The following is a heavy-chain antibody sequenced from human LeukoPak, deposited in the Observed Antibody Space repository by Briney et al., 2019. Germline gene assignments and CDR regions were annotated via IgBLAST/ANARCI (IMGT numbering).Heavy chain of an antibody. Sequence: SQTLSLTCTVSGGSISSGNYYWSWIRQPAGKGLEWIGRIYISGRTNYNPSLKSRDTISVDTSKNQFSLKLSSVAAADTAVYYCARAYDRSGYQAMGFDYWGQGTLVTVSS. J-gene: IGHJ4*02. CDR2: IYISGRT. CDR3: ARAYDRSGYQAMGFDY. D-gene: IGHD3-22*01. V-gene: IGHV4-61*02. CDR1: GGSISSGNYY.